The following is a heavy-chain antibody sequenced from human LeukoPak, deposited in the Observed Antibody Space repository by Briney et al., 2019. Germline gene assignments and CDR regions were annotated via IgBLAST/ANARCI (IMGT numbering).Heavy chain of an antibody. D-gene: IGHD3-16*02. Sequence: GGSLRLSCAASGFTVSSNHMSWVRQAPGKGLEWVSVIYSGGSTDYADSVKGRFTISRDNAKNSLYLQMNSLRAEDTAVYYCARDRIGDDYIWGSYRPLADYWGQGTLVTVSS. CDR3: ARDRIGDDYIWGSYRPLADY. V-gene: IGHV3-53*01. CDR2: IYSGGST. J-gene: IGHJ4*02. CDR1: GFTVSSNH.